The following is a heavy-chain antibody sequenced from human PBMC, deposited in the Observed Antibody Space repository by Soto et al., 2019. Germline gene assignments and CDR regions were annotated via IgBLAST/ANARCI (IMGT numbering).Heavy chain of an antibody. CDR1: GFIFRSYW. V-gene: IGHV3-7*05. CDR2: IMQDGSEQ. D-gene: IGHD6-13*01. J-gene: IGHJ4*02. Sequence: EVQLVESGGGLVQPGGSLTLSCAASGFIFRSYWMSWVRQAQGKGLEWVAKIMQDGSEQYYVDSVKGRFIISRDNAKNSLFLQMNSLTAEDTAVYYCARYGISRYDFDFWGQGTLVTVSS. CDR3: ARYGISRYDFDF.